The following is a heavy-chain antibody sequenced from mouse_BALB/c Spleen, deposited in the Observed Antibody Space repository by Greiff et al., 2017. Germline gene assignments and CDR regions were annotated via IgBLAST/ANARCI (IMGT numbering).Heavy chain of an antibody. D-gene: IGHD2-10*01. Sequence: EVKLVESGGDLVKPGGSLKLSCAASGFTFSSYGMSWVRQTPDKRLEWVATISSGGSYTYYPDSVKGRFTISRDNAKNTLYLQMSSLKSEDTAMYYCARPASYYGNYERFAYWGQGTLVTVSA. V-gene: IGHV5-6*02. CDR3: ARPASYYGNYERFAY. CDR2: ISSGGSYT. J-gene: IGHJ3*01. CDR1: GFTFSSYG.